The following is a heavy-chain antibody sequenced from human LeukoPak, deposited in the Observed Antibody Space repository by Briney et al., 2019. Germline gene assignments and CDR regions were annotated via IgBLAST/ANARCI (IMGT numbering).Heavy chain of an antibody. CDR3: ARDGHDYIWGSYLN. D-gene: IGHD3-16*02. J-gene: IGHJ4*02. V-gene: IGHV3-7*01. CDR2: IKQDGSEK. CDR1: EFTFSSYW. Sequence: GGSLRLSCAASEFTFSSYWMSWVRQAPGKGLEWVANIKQDGSEKYYVDSVKGRFTISRDNAKNSLYLQMNSLRAEDTAVYYCARDGHDYIWGSYLNWGQGTLVTVSS.